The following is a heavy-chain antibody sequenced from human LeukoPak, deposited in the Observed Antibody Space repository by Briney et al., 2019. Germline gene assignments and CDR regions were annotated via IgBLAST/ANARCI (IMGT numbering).Heavy chain of an antibody. CDR3: ARDTTGAYDILTGAVYYYYMDV. CDR1: GFTFSDYY. J-gene: IGHJ6*03. D-gene: IGHD3-9*01. Sequence: PGGSLRLSCAASGFTFSDYYMSWIRQAPGKGLEWVSYISSSGSTIYYADSVKGRFTISRDNAKNSLYLQMNSLRAEDTAVYYCARDTTGAYDILTGAVYYYYMDVRGKGTTVTVSS. CDR2: ISSSGSTI. V-gene: IGHV3-11*01.